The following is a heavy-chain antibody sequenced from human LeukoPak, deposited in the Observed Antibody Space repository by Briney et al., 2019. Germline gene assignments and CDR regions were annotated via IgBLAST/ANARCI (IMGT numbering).Heavy chain of an antibody. D-gene: IGHD7-27*01. CDR1: GGSISSGSYY. J-gene: IGHJ6*03. CDR3: ARGYNWGSPTRNFYYLDV. CDR2: IYTSGST. V-gene: IGHV4-61*02. Sequence: SQTLSLTCTVSGGSISSGSYYWSWIRQPAGKGLEWIGRIYTSGSTNYNPSLKSPVTMSVDTSKNQFSLKLRSVTAADTAVYYCARGYNWGSPTRNFYYLDVWGKGTTVTVSS.